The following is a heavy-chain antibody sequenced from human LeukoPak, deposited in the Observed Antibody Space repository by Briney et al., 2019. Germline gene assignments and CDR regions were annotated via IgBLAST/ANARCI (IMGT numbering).Heavy chain of an antibody. Sequence: GASVKVSCKASGYTFTSYGISWVGQAPGQGLEWMGWISAYNGNTNYAQKLQGRVTITTDTSTSTAYMELRSLRSDDTAVYYCAREGRGPSGSYERCFDYWGQGTLVTVSS. CDR3: AREGRGPSGSYERCFDY. J-gene: IGHJ4*02. V-gene: IGHV1-18*01. CDR1: GYTFTSYG. CDR2: ISAYNGNT. D-gene: IGHD1-26*01.